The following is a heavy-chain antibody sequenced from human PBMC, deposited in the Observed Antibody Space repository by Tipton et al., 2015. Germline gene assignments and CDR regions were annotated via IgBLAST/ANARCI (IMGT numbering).Heavy chain of an antibody. CDR3: ARLSTYGYNDYFDS. CDR1: GYSFTNYW. V-gene: IGHV5-51*01. CDR2: LYPGDSDT. D-gene: IGHD5-24*01. Sequence: QLVQSGAEVKKPGESLKISCKGSGYSFTNYWIGWVRQMPGKGLEGMGILYPGDSDTRYSPAFQGQVTISAHQSISTAYLQWNSLKASDTAMYYCARLSTYGYNDYFDSWGPGTRVTLSA. J-gene: IGHJ4*02.